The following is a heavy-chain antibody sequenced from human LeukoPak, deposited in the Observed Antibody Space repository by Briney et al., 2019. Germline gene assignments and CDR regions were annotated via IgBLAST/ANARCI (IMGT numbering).Heavy chain of an antibody. CDR3: ARPHLVDKAMVDY. Sequence: ASVKVSCKASGYTFTGYYMHWVRQAPGQGLEWMGWINPNSGGTNYAQKFQGRVTMTRDTSISTAYMELSRLRSDDTAVYYCARPHLVDKAMVDYWGQGTLVTVSS. V-gene: IGHV1-2*02. J-gene: IGHJ4*02. CDR2: INPNSGGT. D-gene: IGHD5-18*01. CDR1: GYTFTGYY.